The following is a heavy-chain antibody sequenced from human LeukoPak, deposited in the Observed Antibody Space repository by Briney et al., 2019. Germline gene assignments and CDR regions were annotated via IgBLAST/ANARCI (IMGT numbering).Heavy chain of an antibody. Sequence: GESLKTSCKGSGYILTSYWVGWVRQLPGKGLEWMGIIYPGDSDTRYSPSFQGQVTISADKSVSTAYLQWSSLKASDTAMYYCAIYSDTYYFDCWGQGTLVTVSS. CDR3: AIYSDTYYFDC. J-gene: IGHJ4*02. V-gene: IGHV5-51*01. D-gene: IGHD1-26*01. CDR2: IYPGDSDT. CDR1: GYILTSYW.